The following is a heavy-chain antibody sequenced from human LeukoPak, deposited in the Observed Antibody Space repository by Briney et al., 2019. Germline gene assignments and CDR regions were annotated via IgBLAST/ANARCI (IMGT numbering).Heavy chain of an antibody. V-gene: IGHV4-59*13. J-gene: IGHJ3*02. D-gene: IGHD2-21*02. CDR2: IYYSGST. CDR3: ASYRGGDPDAFDI. Sequence: SETLSLTCTVSGGSISSYYWSWIRQPPGKGLEWIGYIYYSGSTNYNPSLKSRVTISVDTSKNQFSLKLSSVTAADTAVYYCASYRGGDPDAFDIWGQGTMVTVSS. CDR1: GGSISSYY.